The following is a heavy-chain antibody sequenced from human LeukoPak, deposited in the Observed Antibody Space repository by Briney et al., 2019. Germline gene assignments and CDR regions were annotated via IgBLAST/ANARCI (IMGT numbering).Heavy chain of an antibody. Sequence: PSETLSLTCAVYGGSFSGYYWSWIRQPPGKGLEWIGEINHSGSTNYNPSLKSRVTISVDTSKNQFSLKLSSVTAADTAVYYGARGWVGARRGGVGDYYYYYYMDVWGKGTTVTVSS. V-gene: IGHV4-34*01. J-gene: IGHJ6*03. D-gene: IGHD1-26*01. CDR2: INHSGST. CDR1: GGSFSGYY. CDR3: ARGWVGARRGGVGDYYYYYYMDV.